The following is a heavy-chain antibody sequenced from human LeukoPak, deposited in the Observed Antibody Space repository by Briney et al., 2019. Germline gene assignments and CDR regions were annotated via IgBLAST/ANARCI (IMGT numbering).Heavy chain of an antibody. V-gene: IGHV4-4*07. CDR2: IYTSGST. CDR3: ARDNHYYGSGSYWFDP. Sequence: PSETLSLTCTVSGGSISSYYWSWIRQPAGKGLEWIGRIYTSGSTNYNPSLKSRVTMSVDTSKNQFSLKLSSVTAADTAVYYCARDNHYYGSGSYWFDPGGQGTLVTVSS. J-gene: IGHJ5*02. D-gene: IGHD3-10*01. CDR1: GGSISSYY.